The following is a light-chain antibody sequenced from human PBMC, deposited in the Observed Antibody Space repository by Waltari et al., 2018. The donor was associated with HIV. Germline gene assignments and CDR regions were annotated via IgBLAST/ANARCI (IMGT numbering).Light chain of an antibody. Sequence: QSVLTQPPSASGTPGQRVTIPCSGSSSHIGSNYVYWYQPLPVTTPKLLIYRNNQRPSGVPDRFSGSKSGTSASLAISGLRSEDEADYYCATWDGRLSGVVFGGGTKLTVL. CDR2: RNN. CDR3: ATWDGRLSGVV. CDR1: SSHIGSNY. V-gene: IGLV1-47*01. J-gene: IGLJ2*01.